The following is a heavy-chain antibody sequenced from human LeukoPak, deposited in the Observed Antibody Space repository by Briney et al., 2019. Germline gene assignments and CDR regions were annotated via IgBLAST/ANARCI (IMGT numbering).Heavy chain of an antibody. CDR1: GFTFSSYW. Sequence: GGSLRLSCAASGFTFSSYWMSWVRQAPGKGLEWVANIKQDGSEKYYVDSVKGRFTVSRDNAKNSLYLQMNSLRAEDTAVYYCARVGEKSRHCSSTSCYRPACASFDYWGQGTLVTVSS. J-gene: IGHJ4*02. D-gene: IGHD2-2*01. V-gene: IGHV3-7*01. CDR2: IKQDGSEK. CDR3: ARVGEKSRHCSSTSCYRPACASFDY.